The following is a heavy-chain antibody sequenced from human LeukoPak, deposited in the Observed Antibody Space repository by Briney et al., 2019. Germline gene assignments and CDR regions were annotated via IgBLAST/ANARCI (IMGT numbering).Heavy chain of an antibody. CDR3: ARGPNRITMMIGDAFDI. CDR1: GGSISSYY. J-gene: IGHJ3*02. D-gene: IGHD3-22*01. Sequence: PLGTLALTCTVSGGSISSYYWSWIRQPAGKGLEWIGRIYTSGSTSYNPSLKSRVTMSVDTSKNQFSLKLSSVTAADPAVYYCARGPNRITMMIGDAFDIWGQGTMVTVSS. CDR2: IYTSGST. V-gene: IGHV4-4*07.